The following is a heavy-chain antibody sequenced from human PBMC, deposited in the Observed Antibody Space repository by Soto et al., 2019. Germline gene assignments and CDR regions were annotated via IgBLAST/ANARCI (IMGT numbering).Heavy chain of an antibody. J-gene: IGHJ1*01. V-gene: IGHV3-64D*06. CDR2: ISSNGGST. Sequence: PGGSLRLSXSASGFTFSSYAMHWVRQAPGKGLEYVSAISSNGGSTYYADSVKGRFTISRDNSKNTLYLQMSSLRAEDTAVYYCVKDIAAAGTGYFQHWGQGTLVTVSS. CDR1: GFTFSSYA. D-gene: IGHD6-13*01. CDR3: VKDIAAAGTGYFQH.